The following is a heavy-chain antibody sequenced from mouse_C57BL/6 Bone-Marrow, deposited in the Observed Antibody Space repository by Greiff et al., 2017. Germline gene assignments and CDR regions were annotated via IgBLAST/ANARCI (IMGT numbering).Heavy chain of an antibody. Sequence: DVMLVESGGGLVKPGGSLKLSCAASGFTFSDYGMHWVRQAPEKGLEWVAYISSGSSTIYYADTVKCRFTISRDNAKNTLFLQMTSLRSEDTAMYYCARYDYYAMDYWGQGTSVTVSS. CDR1: GFTFSDYG. CDR2: ISSGSSTI. J-gene: IGHJ4*01. CDR3: ARYDYYAMDY. V-gene: IGHV5-17*01.